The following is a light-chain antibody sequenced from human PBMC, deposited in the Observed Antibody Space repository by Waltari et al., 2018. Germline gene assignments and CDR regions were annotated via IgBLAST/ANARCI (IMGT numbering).Light chain of an antibody. V-gene: IGKV3-11*01. CDR1: QSVTTL. CDR3: QQRNNWPPT. J-gene: IGKJ1*01. CDR2: DAS. Sequence: EIVLTQSPATVSLSPGESATLSRRASQSVTTLLAWYQQRPGQAPRLLLYDASTRATGIPARFSGSGFGTGFTLTISNLDPEDSAIYYCQQRNNWPPTFGQGTNVEIK.